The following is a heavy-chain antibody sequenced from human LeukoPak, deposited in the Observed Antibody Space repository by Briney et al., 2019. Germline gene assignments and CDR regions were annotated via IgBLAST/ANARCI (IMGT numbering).Heavy chain of an antibody. D-gene: IGHD3-22*01. Sequence: SETLSLTCTVSGGSISSYYWSWIRQPPGKGLEWIGEINHSGSTSYNPSLKSRVTISVDTSKNQFSLKLSSVTAADTAVYYCARGLPPVYDSSGYDAFDIWGQGTMVTVSS. CDR3: ARGLPPVYDSSGYDAFDI. CDR2: INHSGST. V-gene: IGHV4-34*01. J-gene: IGHJ3*02. CDR1: GGSISSYY.